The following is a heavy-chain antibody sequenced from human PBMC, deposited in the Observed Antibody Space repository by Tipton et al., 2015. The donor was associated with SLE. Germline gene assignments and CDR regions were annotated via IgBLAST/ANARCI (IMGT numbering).Heavy chain of an antibody. CDR3: ARVRSGSHDAFDL. V-gene: IGHV4-31*03. D-gene: IGHD6-25*01. CDR1: GASVNSGGYY. J-gene: IGHJ3*01. CDR2: IYDSGST. Sequence: TLSLTCTVSGASVNSGGYYWSWIRHQSGKGLEWLGYIYDSGSTYYSPSLKSRLIISADTSKNQFSLKVNSVTAADTAVYYCARVRSGSHDAFDLWGQGTMVTVSS.